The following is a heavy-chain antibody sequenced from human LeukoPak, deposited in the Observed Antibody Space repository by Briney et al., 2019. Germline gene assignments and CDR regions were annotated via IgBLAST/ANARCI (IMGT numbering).Heavy chain of an antibody. J-gene: IGHJ4*02. CDR1: GFTFSSYA. V-gene: IGHV3-23*01. CDR3: ASAPQYDYVWGSYRQGSFDY. D-gene: IGHD3-16*02. CDR2: ISGSGGST. Sequence: GGSLRLSCAASGFTFSSYAMSWVRQAPGKGLEWVSAISGSGGSTYYADSVKGRFTISRDNAKNSLYLQMNSLRAEDTAVYYCASAPQYDYVWGSYRQGSFDYWGQGTLVTVSS.